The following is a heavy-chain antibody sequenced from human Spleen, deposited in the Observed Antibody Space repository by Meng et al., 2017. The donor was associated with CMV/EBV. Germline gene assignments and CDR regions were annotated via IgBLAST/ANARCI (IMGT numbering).Heavy chain of an antibody. CDR3: ARSTRYFDWLM. J-gene: IGHJ3*01. Sequence: GSLRLSCSVSGGSISTNDYYWGWIRQPPGKGLEWIGSIYSSGSTRYNPSLKSRATISADTSKNQFSLKVNSVTAADTAFYYCARSTRYFDWLMWGQGTMVTVSS. CDR1: GGSISTNDYY. V-gene: IGHV4-39*07. D-gene: IGHD3-9*01. CDR2: IYSSGST.